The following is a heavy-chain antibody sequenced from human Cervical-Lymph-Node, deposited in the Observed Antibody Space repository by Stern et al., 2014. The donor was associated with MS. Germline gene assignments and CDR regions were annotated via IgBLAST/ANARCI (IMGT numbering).Heavy chain of an antibody. Sequence: QVQLQQWGAGLLKPSETLTLTCAVYGGSFSGYFWTWVRQSPRKGLEWIGEINHSGSTNYNPSLESRVIISVDISKNQFSLKLSSLTAADTAVYYCASREESNTYYRNYWGDGTLVTVSS. J-gene: IGHJ4*01. CDR3: ASREESNTYYRNY. CDR2: INHSGST. CDR1: GGSFSGYF. V-gene: IGHV4-34*01. D-gene: IGHD2/OR15-2a*01.